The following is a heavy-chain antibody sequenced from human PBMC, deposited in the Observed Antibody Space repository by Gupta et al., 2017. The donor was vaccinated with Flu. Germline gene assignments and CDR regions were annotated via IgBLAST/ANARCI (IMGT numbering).Heavy chain of an antibody. J-gene: IGHJ4*02. Sequence: RQAPGKGLEWVGRIKSKRDYETTDYAAPVQGRFIISRDDSESTLYLQMSSVTTEDTAVYFCTTGMDRFDHDGYWGQGTLVTVPS. D-gene: IGHD2-2*03. CDR2: IKSKRDYETT. V-gene: IGHV3-15*01. CDR3: TTGMDRFDHDGY.